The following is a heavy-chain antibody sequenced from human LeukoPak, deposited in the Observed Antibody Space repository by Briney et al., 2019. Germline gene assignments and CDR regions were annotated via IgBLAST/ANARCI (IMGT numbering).Heavy chain of an antibody. CDR2: IGSSSSYI. CDR1: GFTFSSYS. CDR3: ARRGRTMATYYFDY. D-gene: IGHD3-10*01. Sequence: GGSLRLSCAASGFTFSSYSMNWVRQAPGKGLEWVSSIGSSSSYIYYADSVKGRFTISRDNAKNSLYLQMNSLRAEDTAVYYCARRGRTMATYYFDYWGQGTLVTVSS. V-gene: IGHV3-21*01. J-gene: IGHJ4*02.